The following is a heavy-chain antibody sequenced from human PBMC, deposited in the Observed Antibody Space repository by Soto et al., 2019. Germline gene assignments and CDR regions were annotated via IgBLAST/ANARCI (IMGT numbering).Heavy chain of an antibody. CDR2: ISYDGTNK. D-gene: IGHD3-10*01. Sequence: GGSLRLSCAASGFTFSSYSMHWVRQPPGKGLEWVAVISYDGTNKYYADSVKGRFTISRANSKNTLYLQMNSLRAEDTAVYYCATSRHLVRGVRENGMDVWGQGTTVTVSS. CDR3: ATSRHLVRGVRENGMDV. J-gene: IGHJ6*02. V-gene: IGHV3-30-3*01. CDR1: GFTFSSYS.